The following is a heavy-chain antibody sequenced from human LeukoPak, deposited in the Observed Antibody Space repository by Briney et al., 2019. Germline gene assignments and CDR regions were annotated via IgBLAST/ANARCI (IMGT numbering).Heavy chain of an antibody. CDR1: GGSFSGYY. CDR2: INHSGST. Sequence: SETLSLTCAVYGGSFSGYYWSWIRQPPGKGLEWIGEINHSGSTNYNPSLKSRVTISVDTSKNQFSLKLSSVTAADTAVYYCARGGYCSSTSCHFFGGLLYPWFDPWGQGTLVTVSS. CDR3: ARGGYCSSTSCHFFGGLLYPWFDP. D-gene: IGHD2-2*01. V-gene: IGHV4-34*01. J-gene: IGHJ5*02.